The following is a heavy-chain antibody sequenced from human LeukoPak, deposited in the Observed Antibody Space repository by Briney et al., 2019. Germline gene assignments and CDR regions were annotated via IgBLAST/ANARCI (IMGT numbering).Heavy chain of an antibody. V-gene: IGHV1-18*01. CDR1: GYTFTSYG. D-gene: IGHD3-9*01. CDR3: ARAVQDHDILTGYCRWFDP. Sequence: ASVKVSCKASGYTFTSYGISWVRQAPGQGLEWMGWISAYNGNTNYAQKLQGRVTMTTDTSTSTAYMELRSLRSDDTAVYYCARAVQDHDILTGYCRWFDPWGQGTLVTVSS. J-gene: IGHJ5*02. CDR2: ISAYNGNT.